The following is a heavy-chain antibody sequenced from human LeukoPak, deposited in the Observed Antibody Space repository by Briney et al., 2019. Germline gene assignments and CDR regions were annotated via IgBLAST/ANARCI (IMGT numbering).Heavy chain of an antibody. V-gene: IGHV5-51*01. CDR2: IYPGDSDT. D-gene: IGHD2-2*01. J-gene: IGHJ4*02. CDR3: ARRQGCSSTSCPPDS. Sequence: GESLKISCRGSGYSFTTYWIGWVRQMPRTGLEWMGIIYPGDSDTRYSPSFQGQVTMSADKSINTAYLQWSSLKASDTAMYYCARRQGCSSTSCPPDSWGQGTLVTVSS. CDR1: GYSFTTYW.